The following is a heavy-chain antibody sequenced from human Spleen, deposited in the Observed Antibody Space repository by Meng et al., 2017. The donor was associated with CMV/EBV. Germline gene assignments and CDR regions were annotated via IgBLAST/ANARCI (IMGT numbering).Heavy chain of an antibody. CDR1: GYTITSSA. J-gene: IGHJ4*02. D-gene: IGHD5-24*01. V-gene: IGHV7-4-1*02. CDR2: IDPNTGTP. Sequence: QVRLVHCGAEWKPPGASGEVSCRPSGYTITSSAINWGRQAPGQGPDWRGWIDPNTGTPTYDQGFTGRFVFSLDTSVSTAYLQINSLRADDTAVYYCARDSPLDGYSLLDYWGQGTLVTVSS. CDR3: ARDSPLDGYSLLDY.